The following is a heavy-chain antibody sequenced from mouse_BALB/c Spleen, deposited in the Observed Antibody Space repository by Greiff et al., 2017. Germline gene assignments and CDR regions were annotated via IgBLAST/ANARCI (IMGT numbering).Heavy chain of an antibody. CDR3: ARDNNYRSPVDY. CDR2: IWAGGST. D-gene: IGHD2-14*01. Sequence: VNLVESGPGLVAPSQSLSITCTVSGFSLTSYGVHWVRQPPGKGLEWLGVIWAGGSTNYNSALMSRLSISKDNSKSQVFLKMNSLQTDDTAMYYCARDNNYRSPVDYWGQGTSVTVSS. CDR1: GFSLTSYG. V-gene: IGHV2-9*02. J-gene: IGHJ4*01.